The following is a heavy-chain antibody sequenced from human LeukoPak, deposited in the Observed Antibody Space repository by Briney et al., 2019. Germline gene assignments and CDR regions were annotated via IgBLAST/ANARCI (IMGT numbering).Heavy chain of an antibody. V-gene: IGHV4-59*11. D-gene: IGHD3-3*01. CDR1: GGSISSHY. Sequence: SETLSLTCTVSGGSISSHYWSWIRQPPGKGLEWIGYIYYSGSTNYNPSLKSRVTISVDTSKNQFSLKLSSVTAAATAVYCCARTEYASGFLEWLALRTTHGYYYYYYMDVWGKGTTVTVSS. J-gene: IGHJ6*03. CDR3: ARTEYASGFLEWLALRTTHGYYYYYYMDV. CDR2: IYYSGST.